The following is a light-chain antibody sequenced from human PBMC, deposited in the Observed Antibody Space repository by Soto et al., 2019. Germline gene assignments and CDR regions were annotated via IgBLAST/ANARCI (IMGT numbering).Light chain of an antibody. J-gene: IGKJ5*01. CDR1: QSISSY. V-gene: IGKV1-39*01. CDR3: QQRYSTHLT. Sequence: DIQITQSPSSLSASVGDRVTIRFRASQSISSYLNWYQQKRGKAPKILIYAASSLQSGVPSRFSGSGSGTDVTLTISSLQPEDVATDYCQQRYSTHLTCGQVTRLEIK. CDR2: AAS.